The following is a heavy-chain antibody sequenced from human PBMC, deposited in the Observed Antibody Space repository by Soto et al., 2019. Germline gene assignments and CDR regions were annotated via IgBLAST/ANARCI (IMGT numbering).Heavy chain of an antibody. CDR1: GFTFSSYD. V-gene: IGHV3-13*01. J-gene: IGHJ6*02. D-gene: IGHD3-10*01. CDR2: IGTAGDT. CDR3: ARSWPSGRHTKWYYGMDV. Sequence: PGGSLRLSCAASGFTFSSYDMHWVRQATGKGLEWVSAIGTAGDTYYPGSVKGRFTISRENAKNSLYLQMNSLRAGDTAVYYCARSWPSGRHTKWYYGMDVWGQGTTVTVSS.